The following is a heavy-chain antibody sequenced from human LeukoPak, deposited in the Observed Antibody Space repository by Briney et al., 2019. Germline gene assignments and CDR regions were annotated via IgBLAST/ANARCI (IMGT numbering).Heavy chain of an antibody. Sequence: ASVKVSSKVSGYTLTELSMHWVRQAPGKGLEWMGGFDPEDGETIYAQKFQGRVTMTEDTSTDTAYMELSSLRSEDTAVYYCATPPGDWGSDYYFDYWGQGTLVTVSS. CDR1: GYTLTELS. V-gene: IGHV1-24*01. D-gene: IGHD7-27*01. CDR2: FDPEDGET. J-gene: IGHJ4*02. CDR3: ATPPGDWGSDYYFDY.